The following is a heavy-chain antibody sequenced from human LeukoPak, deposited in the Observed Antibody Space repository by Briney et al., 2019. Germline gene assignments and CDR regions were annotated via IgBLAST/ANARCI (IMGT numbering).Heavy chain of an antibody. V-gene: IGHV1-69*13. Sequence: GASVKVSCKASGGTLSSYAISWVRQAPGQGLEWMGGIIPIFGTANYAQKFQGRVTITADESTSTAYMELSSLRSEDTAVYYYARVGSADYSNYYFDYWGQGTLVTVSS. J-gene: IGHJ4*02. CDR2: IIPIFGTA. D-gene: IGHD4-11*01. CDR3: ARVGSADYSNYYFDY. CDR1: GGTLSSYA.